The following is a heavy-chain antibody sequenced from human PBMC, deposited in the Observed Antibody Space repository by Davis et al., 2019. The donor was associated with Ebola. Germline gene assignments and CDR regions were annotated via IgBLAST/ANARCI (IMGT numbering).Heavy chain of an antibody. Sequence: GESLKISCAVSGVTFRNYVMSWVRQAPGKGLEWVANIKQGGNEKYYVDSVKGRFIISRDDAKNSLYLQMNGLRVEDTAVYYCVRVYSGSYDPWGQGTLVTVSS. CDR3: VRVYSGSYDP. CDR2: IKQGGNEK. V-gene: IGHV3-7*01. CDR1: GVTFRNYV. D-gene: IGHD5-12*01. J-gene: IGHJ5*02.